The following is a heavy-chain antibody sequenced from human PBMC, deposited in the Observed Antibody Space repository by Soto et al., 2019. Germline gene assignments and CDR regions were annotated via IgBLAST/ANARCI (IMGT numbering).Heavy chain of an antibody. Sequence: GASVKVSCKASGYTFTSYDINWLRQATGQGLEWMGWVNPNSGNTGYAQKFQGRVTIPRDTSVSKAYMELRSLRSEETAVYYCARGPSASNGQGNYWGQGTLVTVSS. V-gene: IGHV1-8*01. J-gene: IGHJ4*02. CDR3: ARGPSASNGQGNY. CDR2: VNPNSGNT. CDR1: GYTFTSYD. D-gene: IGHD3-3*01.